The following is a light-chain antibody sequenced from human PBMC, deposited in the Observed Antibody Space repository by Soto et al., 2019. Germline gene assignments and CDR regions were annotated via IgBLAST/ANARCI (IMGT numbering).Light chain of an antibody. CDR2: DAS. V-gene: IGKV1-5*01. CDR3: QQYNSYWT. CDR1: QSISSW. Sequence: DIHMTQSPSTLSASVGDRVTISCRASQSISSWLAWYQQKPGKAPTLLIYDASSLESGVPSRFSGSGSGTEFTLTISSLQPDDFAVYYCQQYNSYWTFGQGTKVEIK. J-gene: IGKJ1*01.